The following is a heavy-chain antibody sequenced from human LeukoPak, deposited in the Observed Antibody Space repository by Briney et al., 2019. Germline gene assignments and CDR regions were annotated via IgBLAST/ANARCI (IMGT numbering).Heavy chain of an antibody. CDR3: ARVRLDSSGYEYFQH. Sequence: PGGSLRLSCAASGFTFSKYAMTWVRQAPGKGLEWISGISGSGGSTYYADSVKGRFTISRDNSKNTLYLQMNSLRAEDTAVYYCARVRLDSSGYEYFQHWGQGTLVTVSS. CDR1: GFTFSKYA. D-gene: IGHD3-22*01. J-gene: IGHJ1*01. CDR2: ISGSGGST. V-gene: IGHV3-23*01.